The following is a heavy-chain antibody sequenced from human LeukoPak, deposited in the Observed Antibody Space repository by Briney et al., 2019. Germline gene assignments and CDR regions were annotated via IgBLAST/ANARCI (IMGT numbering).Heavy chain of an antibody. J-gene: IGHJ4*02. D-gene: IGHD3-10*01. CDR2: INQDGTEK. CDR1: GFIFNNHT. CDR3: AKVAKYYYGPETYYFFEQ. V-gene: IGHV3-7*01. Sequence: GGSLRLSCTASGFIFNNHTMNWVRQAPGKGLEWVANINQDGTEKYYVDSVKGRFTISRDYAKNSLYLQMNSLRVEDTAVYYCAKVAKYYYGPETYYFFEQWGQGTPVTASS.